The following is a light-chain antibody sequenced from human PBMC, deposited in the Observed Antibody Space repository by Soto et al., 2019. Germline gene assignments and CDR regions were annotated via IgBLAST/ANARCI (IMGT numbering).Light chain of an antibody. V-gene: IGKV1-9*01. CDR1: QTISTY. Sequence: IQMTQSPSSLAASVGDRVTITCRASQTISTYVNWYRQKSGAAPELLIYAASTLQSGVPSRFSGSGSGTEFTLTISSLQPEDFATYYCQQLNSYPRTFGQGTKVDI. CDR3: QQLNSYPRT. J-gene: IGKJ1*01. CDR2: AAS.